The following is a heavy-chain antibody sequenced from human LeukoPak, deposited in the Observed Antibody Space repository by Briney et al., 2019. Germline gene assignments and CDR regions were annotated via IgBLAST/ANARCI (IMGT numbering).Heavy chain of an antibody. CDR1: GYTLTELS. J-gene: IGHJ6*03. D-gene: IGHD2-2*01. V-gene: IGHV1-24*01. CDR3: AIRDIVVVPAAIDSQYYYMDV. CDR2: FDPEDGET. Sequence: WASVKVSCKVSGYTLTELSMHWVRQAPGKGLEWMGGFDPEDGETIYAQKFQGRATMTEDTSTDTAYMELSSLRSEDTAVYYCAIRDIVVVPAAIDSQYYYMDVWGKGTTVTVSS.